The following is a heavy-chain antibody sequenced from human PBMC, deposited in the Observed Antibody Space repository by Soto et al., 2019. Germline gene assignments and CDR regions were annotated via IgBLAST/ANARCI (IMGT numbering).Heavy chain of an antibody. CDR1: GYPFSNYH. V-gene: IGHV1-46*03. CDR2: IDPDNGRT. CDR3: TRMSRSFDY. J-gene: IGHJ4*02. Sequence: QVLLEQSGAEVRRPGASVKISCQASGYPFSNYHMHWVRPAPGQGIEWRGMIDPDNGRTKFAQSLQGRVTMTRDTSTNSVYMELRALKSEDTAIYFCTRMSRSFDYWGQGSDVTVSS.